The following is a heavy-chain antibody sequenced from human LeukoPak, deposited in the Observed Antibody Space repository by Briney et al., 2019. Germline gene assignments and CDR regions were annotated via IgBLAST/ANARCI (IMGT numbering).Heavy chain of an antibody. CDR3: AKGPNFSSGWYLADY. V-gene: IGHV3-23*01. CDR2: ITSSGDKT. Sequence: LPGGSLRLSCAASGFPFSIFALSWVRQAPGKGLEWVSSITSSGDKTYYADSVKGRFTVSRDNSKKTVDLQMNSLRAEDTALYYCAKGPNFSSGWYLADYWGQGTLVTVSS. J-gene: IGHJ4*02. CDR1: GFPFSIFA. D-gene: IGHD6-19*01.